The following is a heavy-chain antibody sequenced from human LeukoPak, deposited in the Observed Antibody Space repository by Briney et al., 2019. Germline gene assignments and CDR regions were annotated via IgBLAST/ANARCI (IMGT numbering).Heavy chain of an antibody. Sequence: GGSLRLSCAASGFTFSSYWMHWVRQAPGKGLVWVSRINSDGSSTTYADSVKGRFPISRDNAKNMLYLQMNSLRAEDTAVYYCATERAGRDGYIVFDYWGQGTLVTVSS. V-gene: IGHV3-74*01. J-gene: IGHJ4*02. D-gene: IGHD5-24*01. CDR1: GFTFSSYW. CDR2: INSDGSST. CDR3: ATERAGRDGYIVFDY.